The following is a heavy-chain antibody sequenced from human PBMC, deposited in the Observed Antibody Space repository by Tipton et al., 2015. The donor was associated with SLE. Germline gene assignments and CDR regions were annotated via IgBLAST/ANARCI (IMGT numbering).Heavy chain of an antibody. Sequence: LRLSCTVSGGSISSGNSYWTWIRQPAGKGLEWIGRIYTRGSTNYNPSLKSRVTMSVDTSKNQFSLKLSSVTAADTAVYYCARGGAGITMVRGATYYYYYMDVWGKGTTVTVSS. CDR2: IYTRGST. D-gene: IGHD3-10*01. CDR1: GGSISSGNSY. CDR3: ARGGAGITMVRGATYYYYYMDV. V-gene: IGHV4-61*02. J-gene: IGHJ6*03.